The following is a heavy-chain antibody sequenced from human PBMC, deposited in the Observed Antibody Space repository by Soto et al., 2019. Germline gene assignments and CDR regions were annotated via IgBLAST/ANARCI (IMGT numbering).Heavy chain of an antibody. J-gene: IGHJ4*02. V-gene: IGHV3-23*01. D-gene: IGHD3-9*01. CDR3: AKGGAVYGLLTHDY. CDR2: ITGSSSNL. Sequence: EVQLLESGGGLEQPGGSLRLSCAASGFTFRDYAMSWVRQAPGKGLEWVTTITGSSSNLYYSDSVKGRFAMSRDNSKNTLYLQMDSLTAEDTAVYYCAKGGAVYGLLTHDYWGQGALVAVSS. CDR1: GFTFRDYA.